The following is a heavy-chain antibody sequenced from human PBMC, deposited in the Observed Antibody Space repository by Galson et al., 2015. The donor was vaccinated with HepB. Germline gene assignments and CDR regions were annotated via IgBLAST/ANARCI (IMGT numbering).Heavy chain of an antibody. J-gene: IGHJ4*02. CDR2: IRKKVNSYTT. D-gene: IGHD3-22*01. CDR3: ARCSSGYYYDY. V-gene: IGHV3-72*01. Sequence: SLRLACAASGFTFSDHYIDWVRQAPGKGLEWVGRIRKKVNSYTTEYAAPVRGRFTTSRDDSENSLSLQMNSLITEDTAVYYCARCSSGYYYDYWGQGTLVTVSS. CDR1: GFTFSDHY.